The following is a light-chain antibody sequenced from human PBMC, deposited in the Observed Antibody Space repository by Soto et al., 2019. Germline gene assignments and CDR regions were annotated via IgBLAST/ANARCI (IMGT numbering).Light chain of an antibody. CDR2: DAS. V-gene: IGKV1-5*01. CDR3: QRYNSNSRT. J-gene: IGKJ1*01. Sequence: DIQMTQSPSTLSASVGDRVTITCRASQNVDNWVAWYQQKPGKAPKFLIYDASNLESGVQSRFSGRGSGTEFTLTISSLQPDDFATYYCQRYNSNSRTFGQGTRV. CDR1: QNVDNW.